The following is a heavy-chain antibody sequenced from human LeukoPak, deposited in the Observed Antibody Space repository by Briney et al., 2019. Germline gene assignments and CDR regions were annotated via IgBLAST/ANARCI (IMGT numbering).Heavy chain of an antibody. CDR1: GYTFTSYD. CDR3: ARAHAMVRGVMTFRY. D-gene: IGHD3-10*01. CDR2: MNPNSGNT. J-gene: IGHJ4*02. V-gene: IGHV1-8*01. Sequence: GASVKVSCKASGYTFTSYDINWVRQATGQGLEWMGGMNPNSGNTGYAQKFQGRVTMTRNTSISTAYMELSSLRSEDTAVYYCARAHAMVRGVMTFRYWGQGTLVTVSS.